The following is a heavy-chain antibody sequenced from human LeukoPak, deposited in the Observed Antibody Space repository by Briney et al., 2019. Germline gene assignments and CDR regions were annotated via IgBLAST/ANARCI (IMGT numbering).Heavy chain of an antibody. Sequence: HPGGSLRLSCAASGFTFSSYAMHWVRQAPGKGLEWVAVISYDGSNKYYADSVKGRFTVSRDNGKRSLYLHMNSLRAEDTAMYYCARGESSYCSGGCYFASWGQGTLVTISS. CDR1: GFTFSSYA. V-gene: IGHV3-30*04. J-gene: IGHJ5*01. D-gene: IGHD2-21*02. CDR2: ISYDGSNK. CDR3: ARGESSYCSGGCYFAS.